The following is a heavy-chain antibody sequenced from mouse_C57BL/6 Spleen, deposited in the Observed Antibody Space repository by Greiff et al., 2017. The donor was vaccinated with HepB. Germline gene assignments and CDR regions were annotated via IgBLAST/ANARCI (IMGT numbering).Heavy chain of an antibody. D-gene: IGHD1-1*01. J-gene: IGHJ4*01. CDR2: IYPRSGNT. V-gene: IGHV1-81*01. CDR1: GYTFTSYG. CDR3: ARRAGSYYYAMDY. Sequence: QVQLKQSGAELARPGASVKLSCKASGYTFTSYGISWVKQRTGQGLEWIGEIYPRSGNTYYNEKFKGKATLTADKSSSTAYMELRSLTSEDSAVYFCARRAGSYYYAMDYWGQGTSVTVSS.